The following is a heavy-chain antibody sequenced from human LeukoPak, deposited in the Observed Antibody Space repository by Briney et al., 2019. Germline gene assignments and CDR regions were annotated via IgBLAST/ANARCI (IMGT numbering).Heavy chain of an antibody. D-gene: IGHD3-22*01. CDR2: IYHSGST. J-gene: IGHJ3*02. Sequence: SGTLSLTCAVSGGFISSGNWWSWVRQPPGKGLEWIGEIYHSGSTNYNPSLKSRVTISVDKSKNQFSLKLSSVTAADTAVYYCAEYYYDSSGYGDAFDIWGQGTMVTVSS. CDR1: GGFISSGNW. V-gene: IGHV4-4*02. CDR3: AEYYYDSSGYGDAFDI.